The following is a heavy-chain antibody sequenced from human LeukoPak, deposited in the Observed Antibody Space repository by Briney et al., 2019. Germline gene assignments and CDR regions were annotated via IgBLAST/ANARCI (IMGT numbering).Heavy chain of an antibody. D-gene: IGHD2-15*01. CDR3: ARGFCSGGSCYLFDS. V-gene: IGHV4-4*07. J-gene: IGHJ4*02. CDR2: IYSSGST. Sequence: PSETQSLTCTVSGGSISGSYWSWIRQPAGKGLEWIGRIYSSGSTNYNPSLKSRVTMSVDTSKNQVSLKLNSVTAADTAVYYCARGFCSGGSCYLFDSWGQGTLVTVSS. CDR1: GGSISGSY.